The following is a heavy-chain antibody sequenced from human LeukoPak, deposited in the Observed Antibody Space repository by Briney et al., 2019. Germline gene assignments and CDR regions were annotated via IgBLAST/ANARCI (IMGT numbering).Heavy chain of an antibody. D-gene: IGHD4-17*01. CDR2: ISYDGSNK. CDR1: GFTFSSYG. Sequence: PEGSLRLSCAASGFTFSSYGMHWVRQAPGKGLEWVAVISYDGSNKYYADSVKGRFTISRDNSKNTLYLQMNSLRAEDTAVYYCAKSPYGDYLFDYWGQGTLVTVSS. V-gene: IGHV3-30*18. J-gene: IGHJ4*02. CDR3: AKSPYGDYLFDY.